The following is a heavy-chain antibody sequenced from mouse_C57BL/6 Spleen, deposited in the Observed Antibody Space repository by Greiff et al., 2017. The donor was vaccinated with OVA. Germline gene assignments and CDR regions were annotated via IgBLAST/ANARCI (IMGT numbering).Heavy chain of an antibody. V-gene: IGHV1-81*01. CDR1: GYTFTSYG. CDR3: ARVYDGLGYCDV. D-gene: IGHD2-3*01. CDR2: IYPRSGNT. J-gene: IGHJ1*03. Sequence: VQLQQSGAELARPGASVKLSCKASGYTFTSYGISWVKQRTGQGLEWIGEIYPRSGNTYYNEKFKGKATLTADKSSSTAYMELRSLTSEDSAVYFCARVYDGLGYCDVWGTGTTVTVSS.